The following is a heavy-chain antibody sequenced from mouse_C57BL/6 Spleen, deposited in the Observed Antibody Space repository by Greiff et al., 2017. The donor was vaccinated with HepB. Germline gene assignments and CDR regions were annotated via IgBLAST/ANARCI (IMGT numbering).Heavy chain of an antibody. D-gene: IGHD2-4*01. CDR2: IRSKSNNYAT. Sequence: GGGLVQPKGSLKLSCAASGFRFNTYAMNWVRQAPGKGLEWVARIRSKSNNYATYYADSVKDRFTISRDDSESMLYLQMNNLKTEDTAMYYCVRQTLYYDYDDYAMDYWGQGTSVTVSS. CDR3: VRQTLYYDYDDYAMDY. V-gene: IGHV10-1*01. CDR1: GFRFNTYA. J-gene: IGHJ4*01.